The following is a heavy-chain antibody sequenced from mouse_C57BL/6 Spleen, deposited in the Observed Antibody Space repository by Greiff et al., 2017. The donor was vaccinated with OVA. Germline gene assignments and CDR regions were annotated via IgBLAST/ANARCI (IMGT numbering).Heavy chain of an antibody. Sequence: EVQRVESGGGLVQPGGSMKLSCVASGFTFSNYWMNWVRQSPEKGLEWVAQIRLKSDNYATHYAESVKGRFTISRDDSKSSVYLQMNNLRAEDTGIYYCTNYYYGSSYAMDYWGQGTSVTVSS. V-gene: IGHV6-3*01. CDR3: TNYYYGSSYAMDY. CDR1: GFTFSNYW. CDR2: IRLKSDNYAT. J-gene: IGHJ4*01. D-gene: IGHD1-1*01.